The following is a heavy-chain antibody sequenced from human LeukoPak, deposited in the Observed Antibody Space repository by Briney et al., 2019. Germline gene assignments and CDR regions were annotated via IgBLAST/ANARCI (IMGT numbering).Heavy chain of an antibody. CDR3: AKDSGKRTIPREIFDY. CDR2: ISSSSSTI. Sequence: PGGSLRLSCAASGFTFSSYSMNWVRQAPGKGLEWVSYISSSSSTIYYADSVKGRFTISRDNAKNTLYLHMNSLRAEDTAVYYCAKDSGKRTIPREIFDYWGQGTLVTVSS. V-gene: IGHV3-48*01. D-gene: IGHD3-3*01. CDR1: GFTFSSYS. J-gene: IGHJ4*02.